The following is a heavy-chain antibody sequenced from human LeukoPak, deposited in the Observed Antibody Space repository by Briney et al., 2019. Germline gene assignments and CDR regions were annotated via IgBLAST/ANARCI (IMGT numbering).Heavy chain of an antibody. V-gene: IGHV3-20*04. J-gene: IGHJ4*02. CDR2: INWNGGST. CDR1: AFTFDDYG. CDR3: ARGGRVGDLVSECCFDF. Sequence: PGGSLRLSCAASAFTFDDYGMSWVRQAPGKGLEWVSGINWNGGSTFYADSVKGRFTISRDNAKNSLYLQMNSLRAEDTALYYCARGGRVGDLVSECCFDFWGQGTLVTVSS. D-gene: IGHD1-26*01.